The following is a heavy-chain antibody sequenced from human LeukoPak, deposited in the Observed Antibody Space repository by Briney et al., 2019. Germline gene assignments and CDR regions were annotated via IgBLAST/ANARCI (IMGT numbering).Heavy chain of an antibody. CDR1: GGTFSSYA. Sequence: SVKVSCKASGGTFSSYAINWVRQAPGQGLEWMGGIILIFGTANYAQKFQDRVTITADESTSTAYMELSSLRSEDTAIYYCASRLYCSNTRCRNFPFAYWGQGTLVTVSS. CDR3: ASRLYCSNTRCRNFPFAY. V-gene: IGHV1-69*13. CDR2: IILIFGTA. J-gene: IGHJ4*02. D-gene: IGHD2-2*01.